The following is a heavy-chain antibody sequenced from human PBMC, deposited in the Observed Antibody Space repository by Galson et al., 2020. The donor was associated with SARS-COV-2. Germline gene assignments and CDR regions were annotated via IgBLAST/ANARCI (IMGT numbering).Heavy chain of an antibody. V-gene: IGHV3-23*01. CDR1: GFTFSSYA. CDR3: ARAVVPAALKYNWFDP. D-gene: IGHD2-2*01. Sequence: GESLKISCAASGFTFSSYAMSWVRQAPGKGLEWVSAISGSGGSTYYADSVKGRFTISRDNSKNTLYLQMNSLRAEDTAVYYCARAVVPAALKYNWFDPWGQGTLVTVSS. J-gene: IGHJ5*02. CDR2: ISGSGGST.